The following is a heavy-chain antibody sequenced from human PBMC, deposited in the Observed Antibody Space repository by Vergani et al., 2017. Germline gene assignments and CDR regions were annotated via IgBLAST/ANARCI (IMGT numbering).Heavy chain of an antibody. Sequence: QVQLVQSGAEVKKPGASVKVSCKASGYTFTSYGISWVRQAPGQGLEWMGWIRAYNGNTNYAQKLQGRVTMTTDTSTSTAYMELRSLRSDDTAVYYCARVPPPTYCSSTSCYNKPRGYSYGFFDYWGQGTLVTVSS. D-gene: IGHD2-2*01. CDR3: ARVPPPTYCSSTSCYNKPRGYSYGFFDY. J-gene: IGHJ4*02. V-gene: IGHV1-18*01. CDR1: GYTFTSYG. CDR2: IRAYNGNT.